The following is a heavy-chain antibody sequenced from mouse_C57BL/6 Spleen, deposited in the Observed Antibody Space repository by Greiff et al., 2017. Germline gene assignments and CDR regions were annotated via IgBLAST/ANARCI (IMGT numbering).Heavy chain of an antibody. J-gene: IGHJ2*01. CDR3: ATVYNYRDSYVY. D-gene: IGHD1-1*01. CDR2: IDPENGDT. CDR1: GFNIKDDY. Sequence: VQLQQSGAELVRPGASVKLSCTASGFNIKDDYMHWVKQRPEQGLEWIGWIDPENGDTEYASKFQGKATITADTSSNTAYLQLSSLTSADTAVYYCATVYNYRDSYVYWGQGTTVTVYS. V-gene: IGHV14-4*01.